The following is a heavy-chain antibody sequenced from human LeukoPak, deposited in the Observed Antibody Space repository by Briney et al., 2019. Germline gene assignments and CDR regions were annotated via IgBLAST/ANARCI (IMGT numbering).Heavy chain of an antibody. CDR3: AKGRTGYSYGYGVDY. J-gene: IGHJ4*02. CDR2: ISGSGGST. CDR1: GFTFSSYA. Sequence: GGSLRLSCAASGFTFSSYAMSWVRQAPGKGLEWVSAISGSGGSTYYADSVKGRFTISRDNSKNTLYLQMNSLRAEGTAVYYCAKGRTGYSYGYGVDYWGQGTLVTVSS. D-gene: IGHD5-18*01. V-gene: IGHV3-23*01.